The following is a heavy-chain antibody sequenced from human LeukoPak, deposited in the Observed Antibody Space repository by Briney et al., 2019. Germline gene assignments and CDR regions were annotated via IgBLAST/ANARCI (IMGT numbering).Heavy chain of an antibody. CDR2: INHSGST. J-gene: IGHJ4*02. CDR3: ARGRDYDILTGYPRVTFDY. V-gene: IGHV4-34*01. Sequence: SETLSLTCAVYGGSFSGYYWSWIRQPPGKGLEWIGEINHSGSTNYNPSLKSRVTISVDTSKNQLSLKLSSVTAADTAVYYCARGRDYDILTGYPRVTFDYWGQGTLVTVSS. CDR1: GGSFSGYY. D-gene: IGHD3-9*01.